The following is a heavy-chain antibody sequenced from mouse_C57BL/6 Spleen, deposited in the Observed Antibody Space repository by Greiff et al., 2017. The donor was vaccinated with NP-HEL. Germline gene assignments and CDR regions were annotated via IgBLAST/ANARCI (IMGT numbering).Heavy chain of an antibody. Sequence: EVMLVESGGGLVQPGGSLSLSCAASGFTFTDYYMSWVRQPPGKALEWLGFIRNKANGYTTEYSASVKGRFTISRDNSQSILYLQMNALRAEDSATYYCASLWDGAFDYWGQGTTLTVPS. CDR2: IRNKANGYTT. CDR1: GFTFTDYY. V-gene: IGHV7-3*01. D-gene: IGHD4-1*01. CDR3: ASLWDGAFDY. J-gene: IGHJ2*01.